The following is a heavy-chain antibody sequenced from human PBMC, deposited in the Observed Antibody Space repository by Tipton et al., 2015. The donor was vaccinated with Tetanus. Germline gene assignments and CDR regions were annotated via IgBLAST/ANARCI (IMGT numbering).Heavy chain of an antibody. Sequence: SLTCAVSGGSISSINWWSWVRQPPGKGLEWIGEVYHNGRTNYSPSLESRVTISVDKSKNQFSLRLTSVTAADTAVYYCASLPQVWFGDLFDYWGQGVLVTVSS. D-gene: IGHD3-10*01. CDR1: GGSISSINW. J-gene: IGHJ4*02. V-gene: IGHV4-4*02. CDR3: ASLPQVWFGDLFDY. CDR2: VYHNGRT.